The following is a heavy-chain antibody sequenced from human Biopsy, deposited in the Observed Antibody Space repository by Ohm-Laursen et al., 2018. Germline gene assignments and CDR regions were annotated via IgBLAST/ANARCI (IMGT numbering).Heavy chain of an antibody. V-gene: IGHV4-34*01. CDR3: ARVPLPGIGAAYQGRFLYGMDV. J-gene: IGHJ6*02. CDR2: ITQSGST. Sequence: PSETLSLTCAVYGGSFNGYFWSWIRQPPGKGLEWIGDITQSGSTNYSPSLKSRVTISVDTAKKQFSLSLSSVTAADTAVYYCARVPLPGIGAAYQGRFLYGMDVWGQGTTVSVSS. D-gene: IGHD6-13*01. CDR1: GGSFNGYF.